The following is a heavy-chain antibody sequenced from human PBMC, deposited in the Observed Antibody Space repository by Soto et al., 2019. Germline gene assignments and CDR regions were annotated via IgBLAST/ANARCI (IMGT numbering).Heavy chain of an antibody. Sequence: GGSLRLSCAASGFTFTRYSMNWVRQAPGKGLEWVAVISYDGSNKYYGDSVKGRFTISRDNSKNTVYRQMNSLRAEDTAVYYCAKDALTVAGPQRGSLDVWGQGTTVTVSS. D-gene: IGHD6-19*01. CDR2: ISYDGSNK. CDR1: GFTFTRYS. CDR3: AKDALTVAGPQRGSLDV. J-gene: IGHJ6*02. V-gene: IGHV3-30*18.